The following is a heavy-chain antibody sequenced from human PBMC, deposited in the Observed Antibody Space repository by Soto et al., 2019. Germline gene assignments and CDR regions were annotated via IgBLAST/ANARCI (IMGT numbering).Heavy chain of an antibody. Sequence: SETLSLTCAVSGGSISSGGYSWSWIRQPPGKGLEWIGYIYHSGSTYYNPSLKGRVTISVDRSKNQFSLKLSSVTAADTAVYYCTRVPDRWGQGTLVTVSS. V-gene: IGHV4-30-2*01. CDR3: TRVPDR. CDR2: IYHSGST. D-gene: IGHD2-2*01. CDR1: GGSISSGGYS. J-gene: IGHJ5*02.